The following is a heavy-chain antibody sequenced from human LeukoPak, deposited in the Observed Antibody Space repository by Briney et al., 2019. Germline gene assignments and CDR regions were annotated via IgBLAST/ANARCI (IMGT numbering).Heavy chain of an antibody. CDR1: GFTFSNYG. Sequence: GGSLRLSCAASGFTFSNYGMHWVRQTPGKGLEWVAVISYDGSYKYYADSVKGRFTISRDNSKNTLYLQMNSLRAEDTAVYYCARDLDWGAFDAWGQGTLVTVSS. CDR3: ARDLDWGAFDA. CDR2: ISYDGSYK. V-gene: IGHV3-30*03. J-gene: IGHJ5*02. D-gene: IGHD3-9*01.